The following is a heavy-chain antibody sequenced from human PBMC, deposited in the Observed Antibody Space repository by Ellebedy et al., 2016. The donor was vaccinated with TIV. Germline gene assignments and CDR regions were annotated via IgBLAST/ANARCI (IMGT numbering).Heavy chain of an antibody. CDR1: GFTFSSSW. V-gene: IGHV3-7*01. J-gene: IGHJ3*02. Sequence: GESLKISCAASGFTFSSSWMNWVRQAPGKGLEWVAIIKQDGSEKYYADSVKGRFTISRDNAKNSLYLQMNSLRDEDTAVYYCASVRNYYDSSGYGAFDIWGQGTMVTVSS. CDR2: IKQDGSEK. D-gene: IGHD3-22*01. CDR3: ASVRNYYDSSGYGAFDI.